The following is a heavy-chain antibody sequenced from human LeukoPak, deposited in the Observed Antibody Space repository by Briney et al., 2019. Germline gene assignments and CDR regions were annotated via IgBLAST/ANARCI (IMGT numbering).Heavy chain of an antibody. J-gene: IGHJ4*02. Sequence: GGSLRLSCAASGFTVSSNYMSWVRQAPGKGLEWVSVIYSGGSTYYADSVKGRFTISRDNSKNTLYLQMNSLRAEDTAVYYCAKYSWGAVAAPFDYWGQGTLVTVSS. CDR2: IYSGGST. CDR3: AKYSWGAVAAPFDY. D-gene: IGHD6-19*01. CDR1: GFTVSSNY. V-gene: IGHV3-53*01.